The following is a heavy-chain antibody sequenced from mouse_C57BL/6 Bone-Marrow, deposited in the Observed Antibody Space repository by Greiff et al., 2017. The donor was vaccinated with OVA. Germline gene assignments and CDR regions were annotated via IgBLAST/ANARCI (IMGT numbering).Heavy chain of an antibody. CDR2: INPGSGGT. CDR3: ARSHYYYGSSEMAY. CDR1: GYAFTNYL. J-gene: IGHJ3*01. D-gene: IGHD1-1*01. V-gene: IGHV1-54*01. Sequence: QVQLQQSGAELVRPGTSVKVSCKASGYAFTNYLIEWVKQRPGQGLEWIGVINPGSGGTNYNEKFKGKATLTADNSSSTAYMQLSSLTSEDSAVYFCARSHYYYGSSEMAYWGQGTLVTVSA.